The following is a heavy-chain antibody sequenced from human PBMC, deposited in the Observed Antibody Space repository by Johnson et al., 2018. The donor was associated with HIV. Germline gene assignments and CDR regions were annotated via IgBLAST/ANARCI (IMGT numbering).Heavy chain of an antibody. Sequence: QVQLVESGGGVVRPGGSLRLSCAASGFTFSSYAMHWVRQAPGKGLEWVAVISYDGSNKYYADSVKGRFNISRDNSKNTLYLQMNSLRAEDTAVYYCASGYYDSSGYYPDAFDIWGQGTMVTVSS. CDR3: ASGYYDSSGYYPDAFDI. D-gene: IGHD3-22*01. J-gene: IGHJ3*02. CDR1: GFTFSSYA. CDR2: ISYDGSNK. V-gene: IGHV3-30*04.